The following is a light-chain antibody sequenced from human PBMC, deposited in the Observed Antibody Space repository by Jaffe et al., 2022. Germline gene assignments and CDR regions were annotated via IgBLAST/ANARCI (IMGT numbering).Light chain of an antibody. CDR2: PSS. J-gene: IGKJ1*01. CDR1: QGIGNY. V-gene: IGKV1-17*03. CDR3: LQYNNYPQS. Sequence: DIQMTQSPSAMSASVGDRVTITCRASQGIGNYLAWFQQKPGKVPKRLIYPSSSLQSGVPSRFSGSGSGTEFTLTISSLQPEDFASYYCLQYNNYPQSFGQGTKVEIK.